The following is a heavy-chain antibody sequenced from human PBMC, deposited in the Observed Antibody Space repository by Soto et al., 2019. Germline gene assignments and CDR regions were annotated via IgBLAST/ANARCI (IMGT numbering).Heavy chain of an antibody. J-gene: IGHJ4*02. V-gene: IGHV5-51*01. CDR1: GYSFTTYW. D-gene: IGHD3-3*01. Sequence: GESLKISCKGSGYSFTTYWIGWVRQMPGKGLEWMGIIYPADSDTKYSPSFQGQVTMSADKSINTAYLQWSSLKASDTAMYYCARHSNYDFWSAYHDYWGQGALVTVSS. CDR3: ARHSNYDFWSAYHDY. CDR2: IYPADSDT.